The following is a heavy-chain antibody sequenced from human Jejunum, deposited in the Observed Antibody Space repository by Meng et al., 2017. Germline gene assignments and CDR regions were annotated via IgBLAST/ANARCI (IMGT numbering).Heavy chain of an antibody. V-gene: IGHV4-39*07. J-gene: IGHJ4*02. Sequence: SETLSLTCTVSGGSISTNSFYWGWIRQPPGKGLEWIGSIFYSGRTYYNPSLKSRVTISVDTSQNHFSLKLGSVTAADTAVYYCARYTSGTMVDYWGQGTLVTVSS. CDR3: ARYTSGTMVDY. CDR1: GGSISTNSFY. CDR2: IFYSGRT. D-gene: IGHD6-13*01.